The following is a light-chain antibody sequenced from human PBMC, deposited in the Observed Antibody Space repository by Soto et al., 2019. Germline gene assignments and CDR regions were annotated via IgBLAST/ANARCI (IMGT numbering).Light chain of an antibody. V-gene: IGLV2-14*01. CDR2: EVS. J-gene: IGLJ1*01. CDR3: SSYTSSSTYV. CDR1: SSDVGGYNY. Sequence: LTQPASVSGSPGQSITISCTGTSSDVGGYNYVSWFQQHPGKAPKLIIYEVSNRPSGFSNRFSGSKSGNTASLTISGLQAEDEADYYCSSYTSSSTYVFGTGTKVTVL.